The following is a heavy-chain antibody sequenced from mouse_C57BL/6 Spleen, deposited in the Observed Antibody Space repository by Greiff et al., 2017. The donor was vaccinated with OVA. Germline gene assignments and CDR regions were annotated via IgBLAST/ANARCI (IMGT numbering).Heavy chain of an antibody. CDR2: IDPETGGP. Sequence: QVQLKESGAELVRPGASVTLSCKASGYTFTDYEMHWVKQTPVHGLEWIGAIDPETGGPAYNQKFKGTAILTADKSSSTAYMELRSLTSEDSAVYYCTKIYYGSRYFDDWGQGTTLTVSS. J-gene: IGHJ2*01. D-gene: IGHD1-1*01. CDR1: GYTFTDYE. V-gene: IGHV1-15*01. CDR3: TKIYYGSRYFDD.